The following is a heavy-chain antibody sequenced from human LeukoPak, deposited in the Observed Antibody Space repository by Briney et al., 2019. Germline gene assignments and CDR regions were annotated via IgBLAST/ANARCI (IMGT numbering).Heavy chain of an antibody. V-gene: IGHV3-23*01. CDR3: AKTQIGGAVNDAFDI. D-gene: IGHD3-10*01. Sequence: GGSLRLSCAASGFTFSSYAMSWVRQAPGMGLEWVSAISGSGGSTYYADSVKCRFTISRDNSKNTLYLQMNSLRAEDTAVYYCAKTQIGGAVNDAFDIWGQGTMVTVSS. CDR2: ISGSGGST. CDR1: GFTFSSYA. J-gene: IGHJ3*02.